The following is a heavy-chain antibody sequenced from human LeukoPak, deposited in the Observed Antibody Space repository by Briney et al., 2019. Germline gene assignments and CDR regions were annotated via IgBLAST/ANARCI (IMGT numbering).Heavy chain of an antibody. V-gene: IGHV1-69*04. CDR2: IIPILGIA. CDR3: ARPAYSSSWYEYYFDY. J-gene: IGHJ4*02. D-gene: IGHD6-13*01. Sequence: GASVKVSCKASGGTFSSYAISWVRQAPGQGLEWMGRIIPILGIANYAQKFQGRVTITADKSTSTAYMELSSLRSEDTAVYYCARPAYSSSWYEYYFDYWGQRTLVTVSS. CDR1: GGTFSSYA.